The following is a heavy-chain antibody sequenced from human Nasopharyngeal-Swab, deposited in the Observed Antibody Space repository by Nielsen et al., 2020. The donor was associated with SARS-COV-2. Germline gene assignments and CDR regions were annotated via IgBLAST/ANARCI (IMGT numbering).Heavy chain of an antibody. CDR3: ARGEGGYSGYGNYYYYYMDV. CDR2: IIPIFGTA. V-gene: IGHV1-69*13. Sequence: SVKVSCKASGGTFSSYAISWVRQAPGQGLEWMGGIIPIFGTANYAQKFQGRVTITADESTSTAYMELSSLRSEDTAVYYCARGEGGYSGYGNYYYYYMDVWGKGTTVTVSS. CDR1: GGTFSSYA. D-gene: IGHD5-12*01. J-gene: IGHJ6*03.